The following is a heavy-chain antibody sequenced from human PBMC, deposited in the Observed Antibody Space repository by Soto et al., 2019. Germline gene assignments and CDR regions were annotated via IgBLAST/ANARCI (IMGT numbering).Heavy chain of an antibody. J-gene: IGHJ4*02. CDR2: ISAGGDGT. CDR1: GFTFNNYA. Sequence: EVPLLESGGGLVQPGGSLRLSCAASGFTFNNYAMSWVRQVPGKGLQWVSAISAGGDGTYCADSVKGRFTISRDNSKNTLYLQMNSVRADDTALYYCAKPYYPGSGSYGGFDYWGQGTLVTVSS. D-gene: IGHD3-10*01. CDR3: AKPYYPGSGSYGGFDY. V-gene: IGHV3-23*01.